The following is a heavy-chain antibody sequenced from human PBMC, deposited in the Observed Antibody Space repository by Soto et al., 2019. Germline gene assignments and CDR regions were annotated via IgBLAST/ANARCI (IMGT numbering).Heavy chain of an antibody. V-gene: IGHV4-31*03. CDR1: GGSINSAGYY. J-gene: IGHJ4*02. Sequence: KTSETLSLTCTVSGGSINSAGYYWSWLRQYPGQGLEWIGNIYYSGSTNYNPSLKSRVVISIDTSKNQLSLNLSSVTAADTAVYYCAGGVGRSSWTSFDSWGQGTLVTVSS. D-gene: IGHD6-13*01. CDR3: AGGVGRSSWTSFDS. CDR2: IYYSGST.